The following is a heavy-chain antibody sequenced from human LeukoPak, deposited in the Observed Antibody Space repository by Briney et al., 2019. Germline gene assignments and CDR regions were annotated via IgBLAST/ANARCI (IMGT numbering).Heavy chain of an antibody. D-gene: IGHD6-19*01. CDR3: ARGRGSGWYIDY. Sequence: SETLSLTCAVYGGSFSGYYWSWIRQPPGKGLDWIGEINHSGSTNYNPSLKSRVTISVDTSKNQFSLKLSSVTAADTAVYYCARGRGSGWYIDYWGQGTLVTVSS. CDR2: INHSGST. CDR1: GGSFSGYY. V-gene: IGHV4-34*01. J-gene: IGHJ4*02.